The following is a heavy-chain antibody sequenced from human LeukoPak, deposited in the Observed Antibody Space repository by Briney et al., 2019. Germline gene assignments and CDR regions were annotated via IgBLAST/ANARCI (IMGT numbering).Heavy chain of an antibody. D-gene: IGHD2-21*01. J-gene: IGHJ4*02. CDR1: GYRFTTYW. CDR2: NFPGDADT. CDR3: ARLGSDSHFDY. V-gene: IGHV5-51*01. Sequence: GESLKISCKGFGYRFTTYWIGWVRQVPGKGLEWMGINFPGDADTRYSPSFHGQVTFSADRSISIAYLQWSSLKASDTAMYYCARLGSDSHFDYWGQGTLVTVSS.